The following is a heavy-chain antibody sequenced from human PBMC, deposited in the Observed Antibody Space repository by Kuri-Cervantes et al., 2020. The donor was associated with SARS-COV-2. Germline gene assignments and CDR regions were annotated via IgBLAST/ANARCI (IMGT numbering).Heavy chain of an antibody. D-gene: IGHD3-22*01. Sequence: GESLKISCAASGFTFSDYYMSWIRQAPGKGLEWVSYISSSGSTIYYADSVKGRFTISRDNAKNSLYLQMNSLRAEDTAVYYCARDRVYYDSSGWGTYYYYGTDVWGQGTTVTVSS. V-gene: IGHV3-11*04. J-gene: IGHJ6*02. CDR3: ARDRVYYDSSGWGTYYYYGTDV. CDR1: GFTFSDYY. CDR2: ISSSGSTI.